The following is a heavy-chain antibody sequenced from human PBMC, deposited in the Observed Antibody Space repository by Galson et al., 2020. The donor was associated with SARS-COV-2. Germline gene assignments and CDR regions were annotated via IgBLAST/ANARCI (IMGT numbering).Heavy chain of an antibody. CDR1: GFTFSNYE. Sequence: GGSLRLSCAAFGFTFSNYEMNWVRQAPGKGLEWISYISSSGESKYYADSVKGRFTISRDNAKDSLYLRMNSLRAEDTAVYYCASRIGTRFYYHYYMDVWGKGTTVTVSS. CDR2: ISSSGESK. D-gene: IGHD1-7*01. J-gene: IGHJ6*03. CDR3: ASRIGTRFYYHYYMDV. V-gene: IGHV3-48*03.